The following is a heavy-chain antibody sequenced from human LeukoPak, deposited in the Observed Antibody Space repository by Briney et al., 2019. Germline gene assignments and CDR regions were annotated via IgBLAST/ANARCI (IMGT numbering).Heavy chain of an antibody. CDR2: ISGSGANT. D-gene: IGHD2-15*01. CDR3: AKDKFSVAVVADRLRWFDP. V-gene: IGHV3-23*01. CDR1: GFTFSSYG. Sequence: GGSLRLSCAASGFTFSSYGMHWVRQAPGKGLEWVSAISGSGANTYYADSLKGRFTISRDNSKNTLYLQMNSLRADDTAVYYCAKDKFSVAVVADRLRWFDPWGQGTLVTVSS. J-gene: IGHJ5*02.